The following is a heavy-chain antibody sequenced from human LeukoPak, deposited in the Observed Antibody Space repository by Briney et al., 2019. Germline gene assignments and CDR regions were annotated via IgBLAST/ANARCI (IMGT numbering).Heavy chain of an antibody. D-gene: IGHD2-21*01. CDR3: ARSLSTDWSPLGY. J-gene: IGHJ4*02. CDR2: MNPNSGNT. Sequence: ASVKVSCKASGYTFTSYGINWVRQATGQGLEWMGWMNPNSGNTGYAQKFQGRVTITRNTSISTAYMELSSLRSEDTAVYYCARSLSTDWSPLGYWGQGTLVTVSS. V-gene: IGHV1-8*03. CDR1: GYTFTSYG.